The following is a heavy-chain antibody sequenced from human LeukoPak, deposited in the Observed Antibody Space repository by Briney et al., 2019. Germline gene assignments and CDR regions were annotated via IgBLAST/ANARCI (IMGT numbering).Heavy chain of an antibody. CDR1: GFSFNNYD. J-gene: IGHJ6*04. Sequence: PGGSLRLSCAASGFSFNNYDIHWVRQASGKGLEWVSAIDSAGDTYYPGSVKGRFIISRENAKNSLFLQMTSLRVGDTAVYYCAGRRDTATWDVWGKGTTVTVSS. D-gene: IGHD5-18*01. CDR3: AGRRDTATWDV. CDR2: IDSAGDT. V-gene: IGHV3-13*01.